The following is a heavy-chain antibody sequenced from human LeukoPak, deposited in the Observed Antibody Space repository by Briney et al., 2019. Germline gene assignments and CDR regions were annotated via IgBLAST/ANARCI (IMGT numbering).Heavy chain of an antibody. V-gene: IGHV4-39*01. J-gene: IGHJ4*02. CDR3: ARHVTSFGVVAYFDY. Sequence: PSETLSLTCTVSGGSISSSKYYWGWVRQPPGKGLEWIGSIYYTGSTYHNPSLKSRVTISVDTSKIQFSLNLRSVTAADTAIYYCARHVTSFGVVAYFDYWGQGTLVTVSS. CDR1: GGSISSSKYY. D-gene: IGHD3-3*01. CDR2: IYYTGST.